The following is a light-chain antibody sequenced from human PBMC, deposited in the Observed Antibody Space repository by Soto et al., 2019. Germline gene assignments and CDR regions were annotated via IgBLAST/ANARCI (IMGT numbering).Light chain of an antibody. V-gene: IGLV1-44*01. CDR3: SAWDDSLSGVV. Sequence: QSVLTQPPSASETPGQTVTISCSGSNSNIGTNTVNWYQQLPGTAPKVLVYSNNQRPSGVPDRFSGSKSGTSAPLAISGLQSADEGDYYCSAWDDSLSGVVFGGGTKLTVL. CDR2: SNN. J-gene: IGLJ3*02. CDR1: NSNIGTNT.